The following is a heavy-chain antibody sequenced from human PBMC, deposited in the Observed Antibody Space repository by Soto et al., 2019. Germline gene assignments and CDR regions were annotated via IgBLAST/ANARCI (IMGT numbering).Heavy chain of an antibody. CDR2: IYSADSDT. V-gene: IGHV5-51*01. J-gene: IGHJ6*02. CDR3: ARSGSRSYYYYFGMDV. D-gene: IGHD3-10*01. CDR1: GYRFSSYW. Sequence: PGESLKISCKGSGYRFSSYWIAWVRQMPGKGLEWMGIIYSADSDTTYSPSFEGHVTISVDKSISTAYLQWGSLKASDTAMYYCARSGSRSYYYYFGMDVWGQGTTVTVSS.